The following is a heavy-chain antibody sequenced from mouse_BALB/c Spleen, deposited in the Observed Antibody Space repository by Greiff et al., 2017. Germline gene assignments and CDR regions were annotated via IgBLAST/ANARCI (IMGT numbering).Heavy chain of an antibody. CDR2: IRSKSNNYAT. V-gene: IGHV10-1*02. CDR3: VRRVGAY. J-gene: IGHJ3*01. D-gene: IGHD3-1*01. Sequence: EVKLMESGGGLVQPKGSLKLSCAASGFTFNTYAMNWVRQAPGKGLEWVARIRSKSNNYATYYADSVKDRFTISRDDSQSMLYLQMNNLKTEDTAMYYCVRRVGAYWGQGTLVTVSA. CDR1: GFTFNTYA.